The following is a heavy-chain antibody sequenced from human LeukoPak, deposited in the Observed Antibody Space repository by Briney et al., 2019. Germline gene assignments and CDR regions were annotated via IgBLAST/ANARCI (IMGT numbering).Heavy chain of an antibody. CDR2: INHSGST. J-gene: IGHJ3*02. V-gene: IGHV4-34*01. CDR1: GGSFSGYY. D-gene: IGHD2-2*01. Sequence: SSETLSLTCAVYGGSFSGYYWSWLRQPPGKGLEWIGEINHSGSTNYNPSLKSRVTISVDTSKNQFSLKLSSVTAADTAVYYCARVRRYCSSTSCYWPAFDIWGQGTMVTVSS. CDR3: ARVRRYCSSTSCYWPAFDI.